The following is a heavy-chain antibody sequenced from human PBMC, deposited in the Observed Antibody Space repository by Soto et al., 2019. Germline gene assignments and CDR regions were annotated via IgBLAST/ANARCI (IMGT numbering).Heavy chain of an antibody. V-gene: IGHV4-59*08. CDR1: GDSISSSY. D-gene: IGHD2-15*01. Sequence: PSETLSLTCSVSGDSISSSYWSWIRQPPGKGLEWIGYIYYSGSTNYNPSLKSRVTISLDTSKNQFSLKLSSVTAADTAVYYCARHGQYCSGGSCYSGLYNWFDPWGQGTLVTVSS. CDR3: ARHGQYCSGGSCYSGLYNWFDP. J-gene: IGHJ5*02. CDR2: IYYSGST.